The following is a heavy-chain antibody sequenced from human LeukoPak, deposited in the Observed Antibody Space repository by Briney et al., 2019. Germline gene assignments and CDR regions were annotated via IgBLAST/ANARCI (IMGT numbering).Heavy chain of an antibody. V-gene: IGHV4-30-2*01. J-gene: IGHJ5*02. D-gene: IGHD3-10*01. CDR2: IYHSGST. CDR1: GGSISSGGYS. Sequence: SQTLSLTCAVSGGSISSGGYSWSWIRQPPGKGLEWIGYIYHSGSTYYNPSLKSRVTISVDRSKNQFSLKLSSVTAADTAVYYCARNLWFGEPTTNWFDPWGQGTLVTVSS. CDR3: ARNLWFGEPTTNWFDP.